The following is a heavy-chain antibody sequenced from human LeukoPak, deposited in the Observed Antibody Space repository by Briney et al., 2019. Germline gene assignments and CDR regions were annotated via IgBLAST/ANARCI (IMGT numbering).Heavy chain of an antibody. Sequence: ASVKVSCKASGYTFTGYYMHWVRQAPGQGLEWMGRINPNSGGTNYAQKFQGRVTMTRDTSISTAYMELSRLRSDDTAVYYCARGGLVRGSDYYYYYGMDVWGQGTTVTVSS. J-gene: IGHJ6*02. D-gene: IGHD3-10*01. CDR2: INPNSGGT. CDR1: GYTFTGYY. V-gene: IGHV1-2*06. CDR3: ARGGLVRGSDYYYYYGMDV.